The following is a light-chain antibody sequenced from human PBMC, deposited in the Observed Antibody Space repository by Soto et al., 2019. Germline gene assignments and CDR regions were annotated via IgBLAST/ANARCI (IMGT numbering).Light chain of an antibody. V-gene: IGKV1-5*01. J-gene: IGKJ1*01. CDR1: QSISSW. CDR2: DAS. Sequence: DIQMSQSPSTLSASVGDRVTIPCRASQSISSWLAWYQHKPGKAPNLLIYDASSLQGGVPSRFSGSGSGTEFTLTISSLQPDDFATYYCQHYNSYSEAFGQGTKVDIK. CDR3: QHYNSYSEA.